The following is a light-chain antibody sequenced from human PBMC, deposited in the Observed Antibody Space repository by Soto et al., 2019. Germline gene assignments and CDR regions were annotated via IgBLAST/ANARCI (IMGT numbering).Light chain of an antibody. V-gene: IGLV2-23*01. J-gene: IGLJ1*01. CDR1: SSDVGSYNL. Sequence: GASSDVGSYNLVSWYQQHPGEAPKLMIYEDTKRPSGVSYRFSASKSGNTASLTISGLQAEDEADYYCCSYASGNTHVFGAGTKVTVL. CDR3: CSYASGNTHV. CDR2: EDT.